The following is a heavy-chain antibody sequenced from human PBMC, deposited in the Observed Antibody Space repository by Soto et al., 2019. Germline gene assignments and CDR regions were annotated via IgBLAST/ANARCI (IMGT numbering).Heavy chain of an antibody. V-gene: IGHV4-59*01. CDR1: GGSIGTYY. CDR3: ARRRRISGRHDAFDI. Sequence: PSETLSLTCTVSGGSIGTYYWNWIRQPPGKGLEWIGYIDYSGSTNYNPSLKSRVSISIDTSKNQFSLKLSSMTAADTAVYYCARRRRISGRHDAFDIWRQGTMVTVSS. CDR2: IDYSGST. J-gene: IGHJ3*02. D-gene: IGHD2-15*01.